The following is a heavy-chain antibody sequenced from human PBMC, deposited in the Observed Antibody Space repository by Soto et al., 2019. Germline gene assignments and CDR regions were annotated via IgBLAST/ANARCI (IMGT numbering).Heavy chain of an antibody. CDR3: AKSAGWNIVVVPAAPS. J-gene: IGHJ5*02. CDR1: GFTFNAYW. V-gene: IGHV3-23*01. D-gene: IGHD2-2*01. Sequence: PGGSLRLSCAASGFTFNAYWMHWVRQAPGKGLEWVSAISGSGGSTYYADSVKGRFTISRDNSKNTLYLQMNSLRAEDTAVYYCAKSAGWNIVVVPAAPSWGQGTLVTVS. CDR2: ISGSGGST.